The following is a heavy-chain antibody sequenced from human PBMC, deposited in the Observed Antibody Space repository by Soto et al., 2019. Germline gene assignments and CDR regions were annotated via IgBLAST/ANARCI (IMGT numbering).Heavy chain of an antibody. J-gene: IGHJ4*02. D-gene: IGHD3-22*01. V-gene: IGHV4-61*01. CDR2: IYYSGST. Sequence: SETLPLPSTVSGGSVSSGSDYWSWIRQPPGKGLEWIGYIYYSGSTNYNPSLKSRVTISVDTSKNQFSLKLSSVTAADTAVYYCARDNYDSSGYYQYYFDYWGQGTLVTVTS. CDR1: GGSVSSGSDY. CDR3: ARDNYDSSGYYQYYFDY.